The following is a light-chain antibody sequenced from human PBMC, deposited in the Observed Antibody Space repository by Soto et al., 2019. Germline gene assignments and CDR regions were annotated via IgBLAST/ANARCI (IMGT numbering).Light chain of an antibody. CDR3: QQYSTYSRT. V-gene: IGKV1-5*03. Sequence: DIQMTQSPSPLSASVGDRVTITCRASQSISTWLAWYQQKPGQAPKLLIYKASSLESGVPSRFSGSGSGTDFTLTISSLQPDDFATYYCQQYSTYSRTFGQGTKVEIK. J-gene: IGKJ1*01. CDR1: QSISTW. CDR2: KAS.